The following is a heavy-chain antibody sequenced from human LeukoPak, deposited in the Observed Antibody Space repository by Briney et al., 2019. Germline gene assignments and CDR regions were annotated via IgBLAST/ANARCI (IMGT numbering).Heavy chain of an antibody. CDR1: GFTFKDYN. CDR2: ISGVGGTT. Sequence: GGSLRLSCAASGFTFKDYNMHWVRQAPGKGLEWVSLISGVGGTTFYADSVKGRFTISRDNSKNSLYLQMNSLRTEDTALYYCAKEEVSGWSEADYWGQGTLVTVSS. CDR3: AKEEVSGWSEADY. J-gene: IGHJ4*02. V-gene: IGHV3-43*01. D-gene: IGHD6-19*01.